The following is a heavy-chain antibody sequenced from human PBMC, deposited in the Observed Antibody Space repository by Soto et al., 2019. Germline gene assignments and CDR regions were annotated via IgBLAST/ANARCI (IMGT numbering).Heavy chain of an antibody. CDR2: TYYRSKWYN. CDR3: AREVRYYGSSHCYLDY. J-gene: IGHJ4*02. Sequence: SQTLSLTCAISGDSVSDNRAAWNWIRQSPSRGLEWLGRTYYRSKWYNDYAVSVKSRITVTRDTSKNPFSLHLNSVTPEDTGVYYLAREVRYYGSSHCYLDYWGQGALVTVSS. V-gene: IGHV6-1*01. D-gene: IGHD1-26*01. CDR1: GDSVSDNRAA.